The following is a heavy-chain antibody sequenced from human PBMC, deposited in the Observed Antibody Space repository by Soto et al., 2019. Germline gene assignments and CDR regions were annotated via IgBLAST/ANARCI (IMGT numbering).Heavy chain of an antibody. CDR1: GFTVSTNY. Sequence: EVQLVESGGGLIQPGGSLRLSCAVSGFTVSTNYMTWVRQAPGKGLDWVSLIYRDGNTYYADSVKGRFTISRDNSKNTLYLERTSLRVADPAVYSCARGGGSFDNWGQGTLVTVSS. CDR2: IYRDGNT. D-gene: IGHD3-16*01. CDR3: ARGGGSFDN. J-gene: IGHJ4*02. V-gene: IGHV3-53*01.